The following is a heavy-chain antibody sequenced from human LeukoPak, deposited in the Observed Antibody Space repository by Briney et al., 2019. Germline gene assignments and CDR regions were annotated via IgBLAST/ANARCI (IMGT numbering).Heavy chain of an antibody. CDR2: IYSGGST. CDR1: GFTVSSNY. Sequence: GGSLRLSCAASGFTVSSNYMSWVRQAPGKGLEWVSVIYSGGSTYYADSVKGRFTISRDNSKNTLYLQMNSLRAEDTAVYYCARTPPMIVACMDVWGKGTTVTVSS. CDR3: ARTPPMIVACMDV. D-gene: IGHD3-22*01. V-gene: IGHV3-53*01. J-gene: IGHJ6*03.